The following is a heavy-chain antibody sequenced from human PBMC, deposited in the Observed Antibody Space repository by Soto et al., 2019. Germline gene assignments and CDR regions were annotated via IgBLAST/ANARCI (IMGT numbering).Heavy chain of an antibody. V-gene: IGHV1-8*01. CDR3: ARVSSIAARRSFDS. J-gene: IGHJ4*02. D-gene: IGHD6-6*01. CDR2: LNPHRGSI. CDR1: GYTFSSHD. Sequence: GASVKVSCKASGYTFSSHDINWVRQATGQGLEWMGWLNPHRGSIAYAHKFQGRVTMTWDASINTAYLELSSLRSEDTAMYYCARVSSIAARRSFDSWGQGTLVTVSS.